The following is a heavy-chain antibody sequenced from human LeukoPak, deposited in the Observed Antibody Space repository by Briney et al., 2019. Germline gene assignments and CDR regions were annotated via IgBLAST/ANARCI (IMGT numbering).Heavy chain of an antibody. CDR3: AKSPIAVAGHFDY. CDR2: ISYDGSNK. V-gene: IGHV3-30*18. J-gene: IGHJ4*02. CDR1: GFTFSSYG. D-gene: IGHD6-19*01. Sequence: PGGSLRLSCAASGFTFSSYGMHWVRPAPGKGLEWVAVISYDGSNKYYADSVKGRFTISRDNSKNTLYLQMNSLRAEDTAVYYCAKSPIAVAGHFDYWGQGTLVTVSS.